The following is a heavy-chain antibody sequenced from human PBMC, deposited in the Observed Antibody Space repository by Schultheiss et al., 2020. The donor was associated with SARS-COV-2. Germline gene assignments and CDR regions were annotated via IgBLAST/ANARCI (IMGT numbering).Heavy chain of an antibody. CDR3: ARDLTPQQTPWGYYYYYMDV. D-gene: IGHD6-13*01. Sequence: SQTLSLTCTVSGGSISSYYWSWIRQPAGKGLEWIGRIYTSGSTNYNPSLKSRVTMSVDTSKNQFSLKLSSVTAADTAVYYCARDLTPQQTPWGYYYYYMDVWGKGTTVTVSS. CDR2: IYTSGST. V-gene: IGHV4-4*07. CDR1: GGSISSYY. J-gene: IGHJ6*03.